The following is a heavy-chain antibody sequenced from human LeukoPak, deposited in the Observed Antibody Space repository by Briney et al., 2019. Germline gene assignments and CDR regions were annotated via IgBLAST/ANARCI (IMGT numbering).Heavy chain of an antibody. D-gene: IGHD6-19*01. V-gene: IGHV3-53*01. CDR3: AKWRRGGWSLDY. CDR1: GSTVSSNY. Sequence: GSLRLSCAASGSTVSSNYMTWVRQAPGKGLEWVSVIYSGGGTYYADSVKGRFTISRDNFKNTLYLQMNSLRAEDTAVYYCAKWRRGGWSLDYWGQGTLVTVSS. J-gene: IGHJ4*02. CDR2: IYSGGGT.